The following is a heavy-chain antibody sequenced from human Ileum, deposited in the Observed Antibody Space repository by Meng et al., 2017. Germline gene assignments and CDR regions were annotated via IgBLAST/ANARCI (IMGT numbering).Heavy chain of an antibody. CDR1: VYSISSGVYY. J-gene: IGHJ4*02. V-gene: IGHV4-31*01. CDR3: ARIGFCSGRSCYGFFDY. D-gene: IGHD2-15*01. CDR2: IYSSGGT. Sequence: GLLQGMGPGPANPSQTRSPTCTVSVYSISSGVYYWTWIRQHPGKGLECIGYIYSSGGTYYTPSLKSLVTISLDTSKNQFSLRLSSVTAADTAVYYCARIGFCSGRSCYGFFDYWGQGTLVTVSS.